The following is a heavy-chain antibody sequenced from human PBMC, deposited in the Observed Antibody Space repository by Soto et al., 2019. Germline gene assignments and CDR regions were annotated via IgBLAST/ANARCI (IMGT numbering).Heavy chain of an antibody. V-gene: IGHV1-3*01. CDR2: INAGNGDT. D-gene: IGHD7-27*01. J-gene: IGHJ6*02. CDR1: GYTFTGYP. Sequence: ASVKVSCKASGYTFTGYPIHWVRQAPGQGLEWMGWINAGNGDTKYSQKFQGRVTITRDTSASTAYMELSSLRSEDTAVYYCARDWARAEDVSGQVTTVTVSS. CDR3: ARDWARAEDV.